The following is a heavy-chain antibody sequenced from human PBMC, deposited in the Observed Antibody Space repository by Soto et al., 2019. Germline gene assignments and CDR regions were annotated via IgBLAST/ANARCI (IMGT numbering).Heavy chain of an antibody. CDR1: GFSLSSYW. CDR2: IDPSDSRT. D-gene: IGHD4-4*01. V-gene: IGHV5-10-1*01. Sequence: GESLKISCKGSGFSLSSYWINWVRQMPGKGLEWMGRIDPSDSRTTYSPSFQGHVTISVDKSISTAYLQWSSVKASDTAMYYCARVGHDYSNSGMDVWGQGTTVTVSS. CDR3: ARVGHDYSNSGMDV. J-gene: IGHJ6*02.